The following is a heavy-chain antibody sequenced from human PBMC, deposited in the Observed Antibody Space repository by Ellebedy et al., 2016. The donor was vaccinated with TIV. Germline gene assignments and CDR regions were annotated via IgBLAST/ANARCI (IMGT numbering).Heavy chain of an antibody. J-gene: IGHJ4*02. CDR1: GGSLSSGDYY. Sequence: MPSETLSLTCTVSGGSLSSGDYYWNWIRQPPGKGLEWIAYVHYRGYTNYNPSLARPVAISLDTSKNQVSLKLTSVTAADTAVYYCAREGIDGYNYFDYWGRGTLVTVSS. D-gene: IGHD5-24*01. CDR2: VHYRGYT. V-gene: IGHV4-61*08. CDR3: AREGIDGYNYFDY.